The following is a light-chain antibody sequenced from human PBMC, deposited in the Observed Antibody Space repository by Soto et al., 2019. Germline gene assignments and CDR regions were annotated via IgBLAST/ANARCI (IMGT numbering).Light chain of an antibody. CDR1: QSVSSN. CDR3: QQHDKWPFT. J-gene: IGKJ2*01. V-gene: IGKV3-15*01. Sequence: EIVMTQSPATLSVSPGERATLSCRASQSVSSNLAWYQQKPGQAPRRLIYGASTRATGIPARLSGSGSGTEFTLTISSLQSEDFAVYYCQQHDKWPFTFGQGTKLDIK. CDR2: GAS.